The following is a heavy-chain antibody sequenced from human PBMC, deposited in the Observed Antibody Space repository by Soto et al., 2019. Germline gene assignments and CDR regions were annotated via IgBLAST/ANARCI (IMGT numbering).Heavy chain of an antibody. V-gene: IGHV3-23*01. CDR3: AKPAGDSGYYYVDY. CDR1: GFTFSAYA. J-gene: IGHJ4*02. D-gene: IGHD3-22*01. Sequence: EVQLLESGGGLVQPGGSLRLSCAASGFTFSAYAMTWVRQAPGKGLQWVATITNSGDTTYYPDSVKGRFIISRDNSKDTMFLQMKSLRAEDTAIYYCAKPAGDSGYYYVDYWGQGTLVAVSS. CDR2: ITNSGDTT.